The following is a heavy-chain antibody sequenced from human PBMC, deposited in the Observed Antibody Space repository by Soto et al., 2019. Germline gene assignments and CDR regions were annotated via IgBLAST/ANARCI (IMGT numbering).Heavy chain of an antibody. D-gene: IGHD2-15*01. CDR2: MLYSGLT. V-gene: IGHV4-39*01. J-gene: IGHJ6*02. CDR3: APLSVSLSGPYGIHV. CDR1: GYSVSSSDYY. Sequence: SETLSLTCSVSGYSVSSSDYYWAWIRQPTGKGLEWIGSMLYSGLTYYNQSLKSRVTLSVDTSKNQFSVRLNSVTASDTAVYYCAPLSVSLSGPYGIHVWGQGTTVTVSS.